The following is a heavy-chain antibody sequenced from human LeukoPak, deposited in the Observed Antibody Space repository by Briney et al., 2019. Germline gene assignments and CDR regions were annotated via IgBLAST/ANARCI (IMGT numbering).Heavy chain of an antibody. CDR1: GGSISSYY. CDR2: IYYSGST. J-gene: IGHJ5*02. V-gene: IGHV4-59*12. Sequence: LETLSLTCTVSGGSISSYYWSWIRQPPGKGLEWIGYIYYSGSTNYNPSLKRRVTISVDTSKNQFSLKLSSVTAADTAVYYCARDSGYGDSTGVGWFDPWGQGTLVTVSS. D-gene: IGHD4-17*01. CDR3: ARDSGYGDSTGVGWFDP.